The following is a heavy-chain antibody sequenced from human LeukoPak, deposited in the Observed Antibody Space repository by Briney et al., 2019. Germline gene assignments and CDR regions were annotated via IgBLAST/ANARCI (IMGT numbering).Heavy chain of an antibody. CDR1: GGSFSGYY. CDR2: INHSGST. Sequence: SETLSLTCAVYGGSFSGYYWSWIRQPPGKGLEWIGEINHSGSTNYNPSLKSRVTISVDTSKNQFSLKLSSVTAAGTAVYYCARGGTDEVAVAGYWYFDLWGRGTLVTVSS. J-gene: IGHJ2*01. V-gene: IGHV4-34*01. D-gene: IGHD6-19*01. CDR3: ARGGTDEVAVAGYWYFDL.